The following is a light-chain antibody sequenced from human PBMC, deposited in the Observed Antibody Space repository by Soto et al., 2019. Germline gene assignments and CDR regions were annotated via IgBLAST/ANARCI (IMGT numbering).Light chain of an antibody. CDR3: AAWDDSLSWV. J-gene: IGLJ3*02. CDR1: SSNIGSNT. Sequence: QSVLTQPPSASGTPGQRVTISYSGSSSNIGSNTVNWYQQLPGTAPKHLIFSNNQRPSGVPDRFSGSKSGTSASLAISGLQPEDEADYYCAAWDDSLSWVFGGGTKVTVL. CDR2: SNN. V-gene: IGLV1-44*01.